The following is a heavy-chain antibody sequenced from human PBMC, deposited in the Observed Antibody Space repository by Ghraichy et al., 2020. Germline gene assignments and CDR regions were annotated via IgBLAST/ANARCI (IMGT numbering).Heavy chain of an antibody. CDR1: GFTFSTYS. Sequence: GGSLRLSCAASGFTFSTYSMHWVRQAPGKGLEWVIVISHDGNTRFYADSVRGRFTISRDDSKDTLYLQMNSLRPEDTALYYCARERGHRGILDYWGQGTLVTVSS. CDR2: ISHDGNTR. J-gene: IGHJ4*02. CDR3: ARERGHRGILDY. D-gene: IGHD3-10*01. V-gene: IGHV3-30*04.